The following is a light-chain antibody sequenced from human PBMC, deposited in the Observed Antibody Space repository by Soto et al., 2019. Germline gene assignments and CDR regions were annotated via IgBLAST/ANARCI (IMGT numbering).Light chain of an antibody. CDR1: QGISSY. CDR2: AAS. V-gene: IGKV1-9*01. J-gene: IGKJ1*01. CDR3: QQLNSHPPT. Sequence: DIQLTQSPSFLSASVGDRVTITCRASQGISSYLAWYQQKPGKAPKLLIYAASTLQSGVPSRFSGSGSGTEFTLTISSLQPEDFATYYCQQLNSHPPTFGLGTKVEIK.